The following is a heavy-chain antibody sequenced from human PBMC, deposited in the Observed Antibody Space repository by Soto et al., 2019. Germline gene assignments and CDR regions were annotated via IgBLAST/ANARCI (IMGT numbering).Heavy chain of an antibody. J-gene: IGHJ6*02. CDR1: GFTFSSYW. CDR3: ARIAASGRGWDV. Sequence: EVQLVESGGGLVQPGGSLRLSCVDSGFTFSSYWMSWVRQAAVRGLEGVGNIKQEGSEENYAHSVKGRFTISRDNAKNAMYLQINTLRVEDTAVYYCARIAASGRGWDVWGQGTTVVVSS. V-gene: IGHV3-7*01. D-gene: IGHD6-13*01. CDR2: IKQEGSEE.